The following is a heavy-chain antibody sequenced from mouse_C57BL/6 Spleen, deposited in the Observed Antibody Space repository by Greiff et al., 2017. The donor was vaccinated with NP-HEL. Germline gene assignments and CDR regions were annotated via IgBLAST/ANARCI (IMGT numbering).Heavy chain of an antibody. Sequence: EVQLQQSGPELVKPGASVKIPCKASGYTFTDYNMDWVKQSHGKSLEWIGDITPNNGGTIYNQKFKGKATLTVDKSSSTAYMELRSLTSEDTAVYYCAREDFYDGRYWYFDVWGTGTTVTVSS. CDR2: ITPNNGGT. D-gene: IGHD2-3*01. V-gene: IGHV1-18*01. CDR3: AREDFYDGRYWYFDV. J-gene: IGHJ1*03. CDR1: GYTFTDYN.